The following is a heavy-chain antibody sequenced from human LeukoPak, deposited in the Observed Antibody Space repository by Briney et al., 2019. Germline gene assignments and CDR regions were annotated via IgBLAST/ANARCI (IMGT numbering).Heavy chain of an antibody. CDR1: GGSISSYY. J-gene: IGHJ6*03. D-gene: IGHD2-21*01. CDR2: IYYSGST. Sequence: PSETLSLTCTVSGGSISSYYWSWIRQPPGKGLEWIGYIYYSGSTNYNPSLKSRVTISVDTSKNQFSLKLSSVTAADTAVYYCARVGLEVSLYYHYYMDVWGKGTTVTVSS. CDR3: ARVGLEVSLYYHYYMDV. V-gene: IGHV4-59*01.